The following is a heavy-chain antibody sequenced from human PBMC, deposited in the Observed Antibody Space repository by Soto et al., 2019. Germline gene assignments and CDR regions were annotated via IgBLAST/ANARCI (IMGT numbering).Heavy chain of an antibody. CDR3: AKTGERRGYELKVRFLFGY. D-gene: IGHD3-3*01. J-gene: IGHJ4*02. Sequence: GGSLRLSCAASGFTFSSYAMSWFRQAPGKGLEWVSAISGSGGSTYYADSVKGRFTISRDNSKNTLYLQMNSLRAEDTAVYYCAKTGERRGYELKVRFLFGYWGQGNLVTVDS. CDR1: GFTFSSYA. V-gene: IGHV3-23*01. CDR2: ISGSGGST.